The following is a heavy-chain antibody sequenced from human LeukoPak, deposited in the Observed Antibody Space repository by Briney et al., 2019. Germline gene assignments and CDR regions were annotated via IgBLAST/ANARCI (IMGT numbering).Heavy chain of an antibody. Sequence: SETLSLTCTVSGGSISSSSYYWGRIRQPPGKGLEWIGSIYYSGSTYYNPSLKSRVTISVDTSKNQFSLKLSSVTAADTAVYYCASGGGEQWLVPAEWAFRYYMDVWGKGTTVTVSS. V-gene: IGHV4-39*07. D-gene: IGHD6-19*01. CDR1: GGSISSSSYY. CDR2: IYYSGST. CDR3: ASGGGEQWLVPAEWAFRYYMDV. J-gene: IGHJ6*03.